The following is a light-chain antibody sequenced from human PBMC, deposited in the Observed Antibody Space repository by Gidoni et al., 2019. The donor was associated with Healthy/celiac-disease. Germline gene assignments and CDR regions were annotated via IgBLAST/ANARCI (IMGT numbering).Light chain of an antibody. CDR2: AAS. CDR3: QQSYSTVT. CDR1: QSISSY. V-gene: IGKV1-39*01. J-gene: IGKJ4*01. Sequence: DDQMSQSPSSLSASVGDRVTITCRASQSISSYLNWYQQKPGKAPKLLIYAASSLQSGVPSRFSGSGSGTDFTLTISSLQPEDFATYYCQQSYSTVTFGGGTKVEIK.